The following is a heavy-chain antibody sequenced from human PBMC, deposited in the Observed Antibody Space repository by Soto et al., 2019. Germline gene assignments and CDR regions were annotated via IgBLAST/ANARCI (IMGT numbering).Heavy chain of an antibody. D-gene: IGHD3-3*01. J-gene: IGHJ4*02. CDR3: AKLGSGYYTGLYFEY. V-gene: IGHV3-7*03. Sequence: GGSLRLSCAASGFTFGDYWMSWVRQAPGKGLEWVAHMKKDGSEKYYVDSVKGRFTVSRDNTKNSLYLQMNSMRAEDTAVYYCAKLGSGYYTGLYFEYWGQGTLVTVSS. CDR2: MKKDGSEK. CDR1: GFTFGDYW.